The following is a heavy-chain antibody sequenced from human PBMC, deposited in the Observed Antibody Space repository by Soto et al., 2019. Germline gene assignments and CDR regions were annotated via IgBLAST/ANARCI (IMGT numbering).Heavy chain of an antibody. CDR1: GGSISTSNW. D-gene: IGHD3-16*02. Sequence: QVQLQESGPGLVKPSGTLSLSCAVSGGSISTSNWWTWVRQPPGKGLEWIGQIYHSGSANYNPTLLSRVTISVDTSKNQFSLHLRSVTAADTAIYYCAMVIPGAIYFDYWGLGTLVTVSS. V-gene: IGHV4-4*02. CDR2: IYHSGSA. CDR3: AMVIPGAIYFDY. J-gene: IGHJ4*02.